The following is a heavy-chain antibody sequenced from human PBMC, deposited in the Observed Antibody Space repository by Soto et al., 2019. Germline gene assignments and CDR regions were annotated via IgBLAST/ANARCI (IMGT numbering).Heavy chain of an antibody. V-gene: IGHV1-2*04. Sequence: ASVKVSCKASGYTFTGYYMHWVRQAPGQGLEWMGWINPNSGGTNYAQKFQGWVTMTRDTSTSTVYMELSSLRSEDTAVYYCARVYCSGGSCYGIDYWGQGTLVTVSS. CDR3: ARVYCSGGSCYGIDY. CDR2: INPNSGGT. CDR1: GYTFTGYY. J-gene: IGHJ4*02. D-gene: IGHD2-15*01.